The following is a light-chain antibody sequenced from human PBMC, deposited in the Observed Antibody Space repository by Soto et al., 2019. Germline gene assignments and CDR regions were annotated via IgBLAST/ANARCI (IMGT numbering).Light chain of an antibody. V-gene: IGKV3-15*01. Sequence: EVVLTQSPARLSVSPGERVTLSCRAGQGVTTNFAWYQQKSGQSPRILIYDVSTRATGVPDRFSGTGSETDLNLTISGLQSEDSAVYFCQKYNNWPFSCGQGTRLEIK. J-gene: IGKJ5*01. CDR1: QGVTTN. CDR2: DVS. CDR3: QKYNNWPFS.